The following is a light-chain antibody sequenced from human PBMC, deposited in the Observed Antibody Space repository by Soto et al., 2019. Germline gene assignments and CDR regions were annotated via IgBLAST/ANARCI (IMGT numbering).Light chain of an antibody. CDR1: QTVSSSY. CDR3: HLYGTSPLFT. CDR2: GAS. V-gene: IGKV3-20*01. J-gene: IGKJ2*01. Sequence: EIVLTQSPGTLSLSPGVRATLSCRASQTVSSSYLAWSQQKPGQAPRPLIYGASNRATGVPDRFSGTGSGKDFTLTISRLEPEDFAVYYCHLYGTSPLFTFGQGTKLEIK.